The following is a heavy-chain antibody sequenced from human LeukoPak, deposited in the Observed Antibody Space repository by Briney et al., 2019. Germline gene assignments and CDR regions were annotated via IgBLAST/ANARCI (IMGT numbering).Heavy chain of an antibody. CDR3: ARARRITMVRGESNAFDI. J-gene: IGHJ3*02. D-gene: IGHD3-10*01. CDR2: INPNSGGT. CDR1: GFTFTNYG. V-gene: IGHV1-2*04. Sequence: GASVKVSCKASGFTFTNYGISWVRQAPGQGLEWMGWINPNSGGTNYAQKFQGWVTMTRDTSISTAYMELSRLRSDDTAVYYCARARRITMVRGESNAFDIWGQGTMVTVSS.